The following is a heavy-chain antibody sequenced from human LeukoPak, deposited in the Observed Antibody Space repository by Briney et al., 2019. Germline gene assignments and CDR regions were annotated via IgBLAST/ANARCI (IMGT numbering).Heavy chain of an antibody. V-gene: IGHV3-30*02. CDR1: GFTFSSYV. Sequence: GGSLRLSCAASGFTFSSYVMHWVRQAPGKGLEWVAFRYDGSNKYYADSVKGRFTISRGNSKSTLSLQMNSLRAEDTAVYYCAKDRYSSGWYSVDYWGQGTLVTVSS. D-gene: IGHD6-19*01. CDR3: AKDRYSSGWYSVDY. CDR2: RYDGSNK. J-gene: IGHJ4*02.